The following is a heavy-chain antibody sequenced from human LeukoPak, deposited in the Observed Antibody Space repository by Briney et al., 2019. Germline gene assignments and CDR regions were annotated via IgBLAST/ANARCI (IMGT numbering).Heavy chain of an antibody. Sequence: SETLSLTCTVSGGSISSGDYYWSWIRQPPGKGLEWIGYIYYSGSTYYNPSLKSRVTISVDTSKNQFSLKLSSVTAADTAVYYCARDLARGVTYYYYMDVWGKGTTVTVSS. D-gene: IGHD3-10*01. J-gene: IGHJ6*03. CDR3: ARDLARGVTYYYYMDV. V-gene: IGHV4-30-4*01. CDR2: IYYSGST. CDR1: GGSISSGDYY.